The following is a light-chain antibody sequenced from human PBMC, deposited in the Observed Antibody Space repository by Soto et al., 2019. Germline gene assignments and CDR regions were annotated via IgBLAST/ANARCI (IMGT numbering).Light chain of an antibody. Sequence: SALTQPRSVSXXPGQSVTISCTXTSSDVGGYNYVSWYQQHPGKAPKLMIYDVNKWPSGVPDRFSGSKSGNTASLTISGLQAEDEADYHCCSYAGSHTPWVFGGGTKVTVL. CDR3: CSYAGSHTPWV. J-gene: IGLJ3*02. CDR2: DVN. V-gene: IGLV2-11*01. CDR1: SSDVGGYNY.